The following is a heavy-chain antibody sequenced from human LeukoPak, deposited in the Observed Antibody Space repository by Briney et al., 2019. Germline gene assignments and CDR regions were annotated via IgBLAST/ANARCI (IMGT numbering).Heavy chain of an antibody. CDR3: ARGQSSVVTDIPYYFDY. CDR2: INHSGST. Sequence: SETLSLTCAVYGGSFSGYYWSWIRQPPGKGLEWIGEINHSGSTNYNPSPKSRVTTSVDTSKKQFSLKLSSVTAADTALYYCARGQSSVVTDIPYYFDYWGRGTVVTVSS. CDR1: GGSFSGYY. D-gene: IGHD2-21*02. J-gene: IGHJ4*02. V-gene: IGHV4-34*01.